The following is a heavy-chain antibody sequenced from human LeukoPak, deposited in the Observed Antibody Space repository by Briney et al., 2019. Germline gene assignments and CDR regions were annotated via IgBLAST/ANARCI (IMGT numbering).Heavy chain of an antibody. Sequence: PSETLSLTCTVSLGSISSSTYYCGWIRHPPGKGLGLIGSIHFSGNTYYKPSHKSRVPISVDTSKNQFSLKLSSVTAADTALYYCARHLTRNRLILFDGNSSAFDIWGQGTMVTVSS. CDR2: IHFSGNT. V-gene: IGHV4-39*01. CDR1: LGSISSSTYY. D-gene: IGHD4-23*01. J-gene: IGHJ3*02. CDR3: ARHLTRNRLILFDGNSSAFDI.